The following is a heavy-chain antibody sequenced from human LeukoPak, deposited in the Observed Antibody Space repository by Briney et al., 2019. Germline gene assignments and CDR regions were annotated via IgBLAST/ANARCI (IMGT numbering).Heavy chain of an antibody. J-gene: IGHJ4*02. CDR3: ATELRITIFGVVIAYFDY. V-gene: IGHV1-24*01. D-gene: IGHD3-3*01. CDR2: FDPEDGET. Sequence: GASVKVSCKVSGYTLTELSMHWVRQAPGKGLEWMGGFDPEDGETIYAQKFQGRVTMTEDTSTDTAYMELSSLRSEDTAVYYCATELRITIFGVVIAYFDYWGQGTLVTVSS. CDR1: GYTLTELS.